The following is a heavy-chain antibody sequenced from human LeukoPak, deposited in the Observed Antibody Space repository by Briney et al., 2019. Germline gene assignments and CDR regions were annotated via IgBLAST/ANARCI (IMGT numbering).Heavy chain of an antibody. Sequence: GGSLRLSCAASGFTFSSFAMYWVRQAPGKGLEWVAVISYDGSDKYFADSVKGRFTISRDYSKNTLYLEMNSLRTEDTAVYYCASDRGAGSDWLDPWGQGTLVTVSS. V-gene: IGHV3-30-3*01. J-gene: IGHJ5*02. CDR2: ISYDGSDK. CDR3: ASDRGAGSDWLDP. D-gene: IGHD3-10*01. CDR1: GFTFSSFA.